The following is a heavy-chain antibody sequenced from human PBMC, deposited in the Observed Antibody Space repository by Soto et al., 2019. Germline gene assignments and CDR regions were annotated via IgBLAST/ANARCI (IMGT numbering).Heavy chain of an antibody. V-gene: IGHV3-48*03. CDR1: GFTFSCYS. CDR3: ARDKDWAFDY. D-gene: IGHD3-9*01. J-gene: IGHJ4*02. CDR2: IFTTGTTM. Sequence: ELQLVESGGSLVQPGGSLRLSCVASGFTFSCYSIVWVRQAPGKGLEWVSYIFTTGTTMYYADSVKGRFTVSRDNAKNSVFLLLNSLRAEDTAVYYCARDKDWAFDYWGQGTLVTVS.